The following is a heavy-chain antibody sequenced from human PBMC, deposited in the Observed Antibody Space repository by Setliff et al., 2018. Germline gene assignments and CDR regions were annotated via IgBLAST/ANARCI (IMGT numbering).Heavy chain of an antibody. V-gene: IGHV3-23*01. J-gene: IGHJ3*02. D-gene: IGHD3-3*02. CDR2: ISGTGATT. CDR3: AKGFVGGTRTTIFGVVIPAGDAFDI. CDR1: GDSFSDYY. Sequence: ETLSLTCAVYGDSFSDYYWSWVRQAPGKGLEWVSGISGTGATTNYADSVKGRFTISIDNSKNTLYLQMNSLGAEDTAVYYCAKGFVGGTRTTIFGVVIPAGDAFDIWGQGTMVTVSS.